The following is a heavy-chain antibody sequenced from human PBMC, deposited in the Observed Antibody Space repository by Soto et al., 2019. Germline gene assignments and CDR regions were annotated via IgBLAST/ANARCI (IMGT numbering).Heavy chain of an antibody. J-gene: IGHJ5*02. CDR2: ISAYNGNT. Sequence: QVQLVQSGAEVTKPGASVKVSCKDCGYTFTSYGISWVRQAPGQEIEWMGWISAYNGNTNYAQKLQGRVTMSTDTSTSTAYMELRSLRSDDTAVYYCARRGYSYGYGWFDPWGQGTLVTVSS. V-gene: IGHV1-18*01. CDR1: GYTFTSYG. D-gene: IGHD5-18*01. CDR3: ARRGYSYGYGWFDP.